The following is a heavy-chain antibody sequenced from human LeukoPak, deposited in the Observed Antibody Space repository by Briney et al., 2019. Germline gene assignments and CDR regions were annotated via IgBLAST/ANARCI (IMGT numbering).Heavy chain of an antibody. V-gene: IGHV4-59*01. D-gene: IGHD3-22*01. CDR1: GDSISNYY. J-gene: IGHJ4*02. CDR2: IYYSGST. Sequence: SETLSLTCIVSGDSISNYYWSWIRQPQGEGLGWIGYIYYSGSTNYNPTLKSRVTISVDTSKNQFSLKLSSVTAADTAVYYCARGVGTYSSGYYYYDYFDYWGQGTLVTVSS. CDR3: ARGVGTYSSGYYYYDYFDY.